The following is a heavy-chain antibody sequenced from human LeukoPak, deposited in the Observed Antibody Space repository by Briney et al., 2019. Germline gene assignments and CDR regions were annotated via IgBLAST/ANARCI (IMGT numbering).Heavy chain of an antibody. V-gene: IGHV3-23*01. Sequence: GGSLRLSCAASGFTFSSYGMSWVRQAPGKGLEWVSAISGSGGSTYYADSVKGRFTISRDNSKNTLYLQMNSLRAEDTAVYYCAKDRASLSIAVPFDYWGQGTLVTVSS. CDR3: AKDRASLSIAVPFDY. D-gene: IGHD6-6*01. J-gene: IGHJ4*02. CDR2: ISGSGGST. CDR1: GFTFSSYG.